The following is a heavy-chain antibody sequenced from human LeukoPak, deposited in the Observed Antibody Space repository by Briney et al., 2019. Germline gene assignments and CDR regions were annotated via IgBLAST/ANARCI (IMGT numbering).Heavy chain of an antibody. D-gene: IGHD5-24*01. CDR1: GFSIIDHH. CDR3: AKDTEGDGYNSGD. Sequence: GGSLRLSCAGAGFSIIDHHMDWVRQAPGKGLEWVSAISGSGGSTYYADSVKGRFTISRDNSKNTLYLQMNSLRAEDTAVYYCAKDTEGDGYNSGDWGQGTLVTVSS. CDR2: ISGSGGST. J-gene: IGHJ4*02. V-gene: IGHV3-23*01.